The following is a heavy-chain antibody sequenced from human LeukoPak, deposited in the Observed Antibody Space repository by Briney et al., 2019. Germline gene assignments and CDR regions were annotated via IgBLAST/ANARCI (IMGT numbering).Heavy chain of an antibody. Sequence: PSETLSLTCTVSGGSISSSSYYWGWIRQPPGKGLEWIGSIYYSGSTYYNPSLKSRVTISVDTSKNQFSLKLSSVTATDTAVYYCARRVAVPGSYYFDYWSQGTLVTVSS. CDR2: IYYSGST. CDR3: ARRVAVPGSYYFDY. J-gene: IGHJ4*02. V-gene: IGHV4-39*01. D-gene: IGHD2-2*01. CDR1: GGSISSSSYY.